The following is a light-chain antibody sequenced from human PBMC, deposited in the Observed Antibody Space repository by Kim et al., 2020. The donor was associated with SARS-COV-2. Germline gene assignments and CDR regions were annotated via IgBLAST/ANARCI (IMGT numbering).Light chain of an antibody. CDR1: QGISSY. V-gene: IGKV1-8*01. CDR3: QQYYSYPYT. CDR2: AAS. Sequence: SASTGDRVTITCRASQGISSYFAWYQQKPGKAPKLLIYAASTLQSGVPSRFRGIGSGTDFTLSIRCLQSLDIATYYCQQYYSYPYTFCHGTKLEI. J-gene: IGKJ2*01.